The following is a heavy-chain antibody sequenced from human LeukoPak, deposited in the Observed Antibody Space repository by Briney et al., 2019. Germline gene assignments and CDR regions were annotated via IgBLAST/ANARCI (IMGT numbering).Heavy chain of an antibody. J-gene: IGHJ4*02. CDR2: INPNSGGT. V-gene: IGHV1-2*02. D-gene: IGHD6-13*01. CDR3: AATKRYSSSWYGTLDY. CDR1: GYTFTGYY. Sequence: ASVKVSCKASGYTFTGYYMHWVRQAHGQGLEWMGWINPNSGGTNYAQKFQGRVTMTRDTSISTAYMELSRLRSDDTAVYYCAATKRYSSSWYGTLDYWGQGTLVTVSS.